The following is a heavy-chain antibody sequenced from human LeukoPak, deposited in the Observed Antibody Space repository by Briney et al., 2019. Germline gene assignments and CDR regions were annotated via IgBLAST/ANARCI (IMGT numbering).Heavy chain of an antibody. CDR1: GFTFSSYE. CDR2: ISSSGSTI. V-gene: IGHV3-48*03. Sequence: PGGSLRLSCAASGFTFSSYEMNWVRQAPGKGLEWVSYISSSGSTIYYADSVKGRFTISRDNAKNSLYLQMNSLRAEDAAVYYCAFGRNWFDPWGQGTLITVSS. D-gene: IGHD3-10*01. J-gene: IGHJ5*02. CDR3: AFGRNWFDP.